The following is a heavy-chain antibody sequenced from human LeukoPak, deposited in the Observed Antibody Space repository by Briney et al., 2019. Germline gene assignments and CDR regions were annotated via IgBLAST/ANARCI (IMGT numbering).Heavy chain of an antibody. J-gene: IGHJ4*02. Sequence: GGSLRLSCAVSGITLSNYGMSWVRQAPGRGLEWVAGLSGSGGSTTYADSVKGRFTISRDNPKNTLYPQMNSLRVEDTAIYFCAKRGVVIRVILVGFHKEAHYFDSWGRGAQVTVSS. CDR1: GITLSNYG. V-gene: IGHV3-23*01. CDR3: AKRGVVIRVILVGFHKEAHYFDS. CDR2: LSGSGGST. D-gene: IGHD3-22*01.